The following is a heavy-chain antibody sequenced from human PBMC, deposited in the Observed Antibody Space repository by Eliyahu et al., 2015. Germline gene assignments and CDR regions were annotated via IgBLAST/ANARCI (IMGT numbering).Heavy chain of an antibody. D-gene: IGHD1-26*01. CDR1: GVTFSNAW. V-gene: IGHV3-15*01. J-gene: IGHJ4*02. CDR3: ATLLIVGVLGD. Sequence: EVQLVESGGDLVKSGGSLXLSCAASGVTFSNAWMTGVRQAPGKGLEWVGRIKSKTNDETTDYAEPVKGRFIISRDDSKNTLYLQMNSLKTEDSAVYYCATLLIVGVLGDWGQGTLVTVSS. CDR2: IKSKTNDETT.